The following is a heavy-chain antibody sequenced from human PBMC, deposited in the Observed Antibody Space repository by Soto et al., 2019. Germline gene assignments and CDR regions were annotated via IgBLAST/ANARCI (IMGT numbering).Heavy chain of an antibody. J-gene: IGHJ4*02. D-gene: IGHD3-10*01. V-gene: IGHV4-34*01. CDR1: GGSFSGYY. Sequence: ETLSLTCAVYGGSFSGYYWSWIRQPPGKGLEWIGEINNSGSTNYNPSLKSRVTISVDTSKNQFSLKLSSVTAADTAVYYCAREGRAVRGIIIGKPDYWGQGTLVTVSS. CDR3: AREGRAVRGIIIGKPDY. CDR2: INNSGST.